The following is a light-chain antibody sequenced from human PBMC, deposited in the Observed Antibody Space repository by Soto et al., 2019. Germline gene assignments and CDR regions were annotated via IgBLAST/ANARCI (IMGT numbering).Light chain of an antibody. V-gene: IGKV3-20*01. Sequence: EIVLTQSPGTLSLSLGERATLSCRASQSVSSSYLAWYQQKPGQAPRLLIHVASTRASGIPDMFAGSGSGRDFPLTISRLEPEDFAVYYCQQYGGSPMYTFGQGTKLEIK. CDR1: QSVSSSY. CDR2: VAS. J-gene: IGKJ2*01. CDR3: QQYGGSPMYT.